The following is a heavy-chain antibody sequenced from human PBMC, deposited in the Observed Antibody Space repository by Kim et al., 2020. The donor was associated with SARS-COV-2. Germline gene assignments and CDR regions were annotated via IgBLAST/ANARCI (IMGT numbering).Heavy chain of an antibody. J-gene: IGHJ4*01. CDR3: ARAGRQCLARPLFNYFAY. Sequence: SETLSLTCAVYGGSFSGYYWSWIRQPPGKGLEWIGEINHSGSTNYNPSAKSRATISVDTSKNQFSLKLSPVTAADTAVYYCARAGRQCLARPLFNYFAY. CDR1: GGSFSGYY. V-gene: IGHV4-34*01. D-gene: IGHD6-19*01. CDR2: INHSGST.